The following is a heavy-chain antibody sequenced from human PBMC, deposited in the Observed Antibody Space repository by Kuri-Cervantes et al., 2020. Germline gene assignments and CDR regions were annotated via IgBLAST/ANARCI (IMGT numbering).Heavy chain of an antibody. Sequence: GESLKISCAASGFTLSNFAMHWVCQAPGKGLEWVATISSDRGNEHYADSVKGRFTISRDNSKNTLYLQMNSLRAEDTAVYYCAREQIVVGLVGYYYYGMDVWGQGTTVTVSS. CDR2: ISSDRGNE. J-gene: IGHJ6*02. D-gene: IGHD3-22*01. CDR3: AREQIVVGLVGYYYYGMDV. V-gene: IGHV3-30*03. CDR1: GFTLSNFA.